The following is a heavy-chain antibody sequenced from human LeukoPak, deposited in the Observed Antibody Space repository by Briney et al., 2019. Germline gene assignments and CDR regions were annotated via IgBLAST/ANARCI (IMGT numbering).Heavy chain of an antibody. CDR1: GFTFSSYG. CDR3: AKDEGPICLYGDCPFDY. CDR2: IWYDGSNK. D-gene: IGHD4-17*01. J-gene: IGHJ4*02. Sequence: GGSLRLSCAASGFTFSSYGMHWVRQAPGKGLEWVAVIWYDGSNKYYADSVKGRFTLSRDNSKNTVYLQMNSLRDEDTAVYYCAKDEGPICLYGDCPFDYWGQGNMVTVSS. V-gene: IGHV3-30*02.